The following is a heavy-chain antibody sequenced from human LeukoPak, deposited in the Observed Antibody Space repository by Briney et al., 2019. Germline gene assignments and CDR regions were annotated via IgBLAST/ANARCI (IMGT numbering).Heavy chain of an antibody. V-gene: IGHV4-34*01. D-gene: IGHD3-10*01. CDR3: ARRSYNSPLRY. CDR1: GGSITNYY. Sequence: SETLSLTCTVSGGSITNYYWSWIRQPPGKGLEWIGEINHSGSTNYNPSLKSRVTISVDTSKNQFSLKLSSVTAADTAVYYCARRSYNSPLRYWGQGTLVTVSS. J-gene: IGHJ4*02. CDR2: INHSGST.